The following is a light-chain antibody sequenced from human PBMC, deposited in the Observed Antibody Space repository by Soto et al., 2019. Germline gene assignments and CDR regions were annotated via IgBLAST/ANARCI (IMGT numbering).Light chain of an antibody. CDR3: LKYNGYPRT. Sequence: DIQMTQSPSSLSASVGDRVTISCRASQGIRNDLAWYQQKPGKAPKGLIYTASTLHSGVPSRFSGSGSGTDFTHTISSLQPEDFGTYYCLKYNGYPRTFGQGTKVEIK. CDR1: QGIRND. J-gene: IGKJ1*01. V-gene: IGKV1-17*01. CDR2: TAS.